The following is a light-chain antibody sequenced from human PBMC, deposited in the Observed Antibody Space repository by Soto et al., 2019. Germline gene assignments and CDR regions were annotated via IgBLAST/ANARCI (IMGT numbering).Light chain of an antibody. CDR1: QSIAYR. CDR2: DAS. V-gene: IGKV1-5*01. CDR3: QQYNTYSWT. J-gene: IGKJ1*01. Sequence: DIQMTQSPSTLSASVGDRVTITCRASQSIAYRLAWYQQKAGKAPNLLIYDASSLESGVPSRFSGDGSGTEFTLTISSLQPDVFLATYYCQQYNTYSWTFGQGTKVEIK.